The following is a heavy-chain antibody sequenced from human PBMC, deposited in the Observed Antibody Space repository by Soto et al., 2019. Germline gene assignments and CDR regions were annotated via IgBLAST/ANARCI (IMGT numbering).Heavy chain of an antibody. Sequence: VASVKVSCKASGGTFSSYAISWVRQAPGQGLEWMGGIIPIFGTANYAQKFQGRVTITADESTSTAYMELSSLRSEDTAVYYCARERETGIAVPNWFDPWGQGTLVTVSS. CDR1: GGTFSSYA. CDR3: ARERETGIAVPNWFDP. J-gene: IGHJ5*02. CDR2: IIPIFGTA. V-gene: IGHV1-69*13. D-gene: IGHD6-19*01.